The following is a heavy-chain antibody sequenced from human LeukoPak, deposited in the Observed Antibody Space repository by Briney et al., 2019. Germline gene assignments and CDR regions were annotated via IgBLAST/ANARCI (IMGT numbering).Heavy chain of an antibody. CDR2: IYTSGST. D-gene: IGHD4-23*01. Sequence: PSETLSLTCAVYGGSFSGYYWSWIRQPAGKGLEWIGRIYTSGSTNYNPSLKSRVTMSVDTSKNQFSLKVRSVTAADTAIYYCARDVGDHGGNWRLDYWGQGTLVTVSS. CDR1: GGSFSGYY. V-gene: IGHV4-4*07. J-gene: IGHJ4*02. CDR3: ARDVGDHGGNWRLDY.